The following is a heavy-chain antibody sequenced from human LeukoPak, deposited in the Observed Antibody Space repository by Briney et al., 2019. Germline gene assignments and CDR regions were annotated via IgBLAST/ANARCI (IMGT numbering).Heavy chain of an antibody. Sequence: ASVKVSCKASGYTFTSYGISWVRQAPGQGLEWMGWISAYNGNTSYARKLQGRVTMTTDTSTSTAYMELRSLRSDDTAVYYCAREGTYYDILTGYHLWLNYYYYGMDVWGQGTTVTVSS. CDR1: GYTFTSYG. D-gene: IGHD3-9*01. CDR3: AREGTYYDILTGYHLWLNYYYYGMDV. J-gene: IGHJ6*02. CDR2: ISAYNGNT. V-gene: IGHV1-18*01.